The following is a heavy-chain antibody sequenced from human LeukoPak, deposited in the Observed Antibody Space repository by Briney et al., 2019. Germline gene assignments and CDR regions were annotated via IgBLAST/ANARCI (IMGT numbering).Heavy chain of an antibody. J-gene: IGHJ4*02. Sequence: GGSLRLSCAASGFTFSSYGMHWVRQAPGKGLEWVAVISYDGSNKYYADSVKGRFTISRDNSKNTLYLQMNSLRAEDTAVYCCAKGGVASPDYWGQGTLVTVSS. V-gene: IGHV3-30*18. CDR2: ISYDGSNK. CDR3: AKGGVASPDY. D-gene: IGHD3-16*01. CDR1: GFTFSSYG.